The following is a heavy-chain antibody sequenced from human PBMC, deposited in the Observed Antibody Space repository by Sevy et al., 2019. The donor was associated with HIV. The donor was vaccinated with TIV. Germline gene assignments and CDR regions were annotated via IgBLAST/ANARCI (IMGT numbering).Heavy chain of an antibody. J-gene: IGHJ4*02. Sequence: SETLSLTCTVSGGSITSLYWNWIRQPPGKGLEWIANIYYNGHINYNPSLKSRVTLSLDTSKNQFSLRLSSVTAADTAMYYCAGGNACCRGYSWGQGTLVTVSS. V-gene: IGHV4-59*08. CDR1: GGSITSLY. CDR3: AGGNACCRGYS. CDR2: IYYNGHI. D-gene: IGHD2-15*01.